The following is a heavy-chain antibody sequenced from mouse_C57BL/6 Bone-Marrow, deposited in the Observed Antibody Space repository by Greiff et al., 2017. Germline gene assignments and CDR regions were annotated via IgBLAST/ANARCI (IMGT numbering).Heavy chain of an antibody. J-gene: IGHJ4*01. CDR2: IYPGGGYT. CDR3: ARRTCWYYAMDY. Sequence: VQLKESGAELVRPGTSVKMSCKASGYTFTNYWIGWAKQRPGHGLEWIGDIYPGGGYTNYNEKFKGKATLTADKSSSTAYMQFSSLTSEDSAIYYCARRTCWYYAMDYWGQGTSVTVSS. CDR1: GYTFTNYW. V-gene: IGHV1-63*01.